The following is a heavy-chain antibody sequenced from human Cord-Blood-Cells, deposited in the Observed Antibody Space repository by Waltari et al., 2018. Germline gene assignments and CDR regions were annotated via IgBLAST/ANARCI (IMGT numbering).Heavy chain of an antibody. D-gene: IGHD2-2*01. Sequence: QVQLVQSGAEVKKPGASVKVSCKASGYTFTGYYMHWVRQAPGQGLEWMGLIHPNSCGTNYAQKFQGRVTMTRDTSISTAYMELSRLRSDDTAVYYCARDKYCSSTSCYVAFDIWGQGTMVTVSS. CDR3: ARDKYCSSTSCYVAFDI. CDR1: GYTFTGYY. CDR2: IHPNSCGT. V-gene: IGHV1-2*02. J-gene: IGHJ3*02.